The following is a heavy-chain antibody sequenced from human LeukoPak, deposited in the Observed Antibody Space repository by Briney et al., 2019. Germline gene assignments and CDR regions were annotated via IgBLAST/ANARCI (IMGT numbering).Heavy chain of an antibody. V-gene: IGHV3-23*01. Sequence: GGSLRLSCAASGFTFSSYAMSWVRQAPGKGLEWVSAISGSGGSTYYADSVKGRFTISRDNSKNTLYLRMNSLRAEDTAVYYCAKDPRPKRYSSSWYSGWFDPWGQGTLVTVSS. CDR1: GFTFSSYA. J-gene: IGHJ5*02. CDR2: ISGSGGST. CDR3: AKDPRPKRYSSSWYSGWFDP. D-gene: IGHD6-13*01.